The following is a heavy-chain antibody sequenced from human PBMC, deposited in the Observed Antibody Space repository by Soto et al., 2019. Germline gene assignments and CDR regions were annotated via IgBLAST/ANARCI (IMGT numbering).Heavy chain of an antibody. CDR2: ISAYNGNT. J-gene: IGHJ4*02. V-gene: IGHV1-18*01. CDR1: GYTLTSYG. D-gene: IGHD3-16*02. Sequence: ASVKVSCKASGYTLTSYGISWVRHAPGQGLEWMGWISAYNGNTNYAQKLQGRVTMTTDTSTSTAYMELRSLRSDDTAVYYCARDHGDTNYDYIWGSYRNSWYFDYWGQGTLVTVSS. CDR3: ARDHGDTNYDYIWGSYRNSWYFDY.